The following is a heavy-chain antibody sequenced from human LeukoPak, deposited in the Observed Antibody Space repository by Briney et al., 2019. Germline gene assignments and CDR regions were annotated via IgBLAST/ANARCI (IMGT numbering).Heavy chain of an antibody. Sequence: GGSLRLSCAASGFTFSIYAMSWVRQAPGKGLEWVSAISGSGGTAYADSVKGRFTISRDNSKNTLYLQMSSLRAEDTAVYYCAKKGYYDGSGYYMYYFDHWGQGTLVTVSS. V-gene: IGHV3-23*01. CDR2: ISGSGGTA. CDR1: GFTFSIYA. CDR3: AKKGYYDGSGYYMYYFDH. D-gene: IGHD3-22*01. J-gene: IGHJ4*02.